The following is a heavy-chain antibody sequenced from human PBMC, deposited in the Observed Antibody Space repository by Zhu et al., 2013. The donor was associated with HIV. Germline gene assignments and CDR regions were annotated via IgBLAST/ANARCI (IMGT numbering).Heavy chain of an antibody. J-gene: IGHJ2*01. Sequence: QVQLQESGPGLVKPSETLSLTCTVSGDSISSGRYYWGWIRQPPGKGLEWIGSIHYTGSPFYNPSLNSRVTISIDTSKNQFSLNLTSVTAADTAVFYCARSTLRGNGGKSLDLWGLAPWSLSPQ. CDR2: IHYTGSP. V-gene: IGHV4-39*07. CDR1: GDSISSGRYY. CDR3: ARSTLRGNGGKSLDL. D-gene: IGHD2-15*01.